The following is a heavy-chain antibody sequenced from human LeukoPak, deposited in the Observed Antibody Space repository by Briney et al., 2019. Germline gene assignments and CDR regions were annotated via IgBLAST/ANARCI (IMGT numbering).Heavy chain of an antibody. V-gene: IGHV4-4*02. Sequence: PSETLSLTCAVSGGSISSSNWWSWVRQPPGKGLEWSGEIYHSGSTNYNPSLKSRVTISVDKYKNQFSLKLSSVTAADTAVYYCARDLNDYVWGSYRYNDYWGQGTLVTVSS. CDR1: GGSISSSNW. D-gene: IGHD3-16*02. CDR3: ARDLNDYVWGSYRYNDY. CDR2: IYHSGST. J-gene: IGHJ4*02.